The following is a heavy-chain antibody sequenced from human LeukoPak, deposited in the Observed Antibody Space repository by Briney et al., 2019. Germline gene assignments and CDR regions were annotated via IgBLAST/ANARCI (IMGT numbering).Heavy chain of an antibody. CDR3: AKSDFWSGYFYYYYMDV. V-gene: IGHV3-33*06. Sequence: PAGGSLRLSCAASGFTFSSYGMHWVRQAPGKGLVWVAVIWYDGSNKYYADSVKGRFTISRDNSKNTLYLQMNSLRAEDTAVYYCAKSDFWSGYFYYYYMDVWGKGTTVTVSS. CDR2: IWYDGSNK. CDR1: GFTFSSYG. D-gene: IGHD3-3*01. J-gene: IGHJ6*03.